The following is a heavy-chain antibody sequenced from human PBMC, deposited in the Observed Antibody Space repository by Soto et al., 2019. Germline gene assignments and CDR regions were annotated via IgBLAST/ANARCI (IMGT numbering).Heavy chain of an antibody. CDR1: GYTFSSYY. Sequence: ASVKVSCKASGYTFSSYYMHWVRQAPGQGREWVGLINPGTGATTYAQKFQGRATMTSDTSTSTVYMELRSLTSEDTAVYYCARDHIAAADTYALDIWGQGXMVTVSS. V-gene: IGHV1-46*01. J-gene: IGHJ3*02. CDR2: INPGTGAT. D-gene: IGHD6-25*01. CDR3: ARDHIAAADTYALDI.